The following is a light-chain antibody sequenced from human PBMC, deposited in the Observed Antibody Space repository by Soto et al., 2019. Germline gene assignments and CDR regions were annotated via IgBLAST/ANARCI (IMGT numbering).Light chain of an antibody. J-gene: IGKJ4*01. V-gene: IGKV3-20*01. Sequence: EIVLTQSPGTLSLSPGERATLSCRASQSISGSYLAWYQQKPGQAPRLLIYGASGRATGIPDRFSGSGSGTDFALTISRLEPEDFAVYYCQHYSDWPLTFGGGTKVESK. CDR2: GAS. CDR1: QSISGSY. CDR3: QHYSDWPLT.